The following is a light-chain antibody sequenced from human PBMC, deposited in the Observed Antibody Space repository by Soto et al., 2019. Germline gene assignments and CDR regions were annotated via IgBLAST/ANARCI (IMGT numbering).Light chain of an antibody. CDR2: GAS. V-gene: IGKV3-20*01. J-gene: IGKJ3*01. CDR1: QSVNNNY. CDR3: QQYGSSPFT. Sequence: EIVLTQSPGTLALSPGERATLSCRASQSVNNNYLTWYQQKRGQAPRLLIHGASSRATGIPDRFSGSGSGTDFTLTISRLEPEDFSVYYCQQYGSSPFTFGPGTKVGIK.